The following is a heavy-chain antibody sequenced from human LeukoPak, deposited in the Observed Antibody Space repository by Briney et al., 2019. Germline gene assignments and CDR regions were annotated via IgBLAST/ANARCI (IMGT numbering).Heavy chain of an antibody. CDR3: ARTVTVTTGYFDY. Sequence: PSETLSLTCAVSGGSISRSSWWSWVRQPPGKGLEWIGEIYHSGSTNYNPSLKSRVTISVDKSKNQFSLKLSSVTAADTAVYYCARTVTVTTGYFDYWGQGTLVTVSS. CDR1: GGSISRSSW. D-gene: IGHD4-17*01. CDR2: IYHSGST. J-gene: IGHJ4*02. V-gene: IGHV4-4*02.